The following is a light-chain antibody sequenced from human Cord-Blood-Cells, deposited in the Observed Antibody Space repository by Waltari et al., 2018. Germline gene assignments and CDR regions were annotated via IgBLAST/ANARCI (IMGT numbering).Light chain of an antibody. V-gene: IGKV1-39*01. CDR2: AAS. Sequence: DIQLTQSPSSLPASLRDTVTITCRARQSISSYLKWYQQKPGNAPKPLIYAASSLQSGVPARFSGSGSGTDFTRTISTLQPEDFATYYCQQSYSTPPTLGQGTRLEIK. J-gene: IGKJ5*01. CDR1: QSISSY. CDR3: QQSYSTPPT.